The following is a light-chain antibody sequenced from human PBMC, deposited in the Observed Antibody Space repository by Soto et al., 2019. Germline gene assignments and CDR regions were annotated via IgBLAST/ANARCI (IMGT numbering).Light chain of an antibody. CDR2: DAS. J-gene: IGKJ1*01. CDR3: QQYSSCSRT. CDR1: QTISSW. Sequence: DIHITQSPSTLSAPVGDRVTITCRASQTISSWLAWYQHKPGKAPELLIYDASTLESGVPSRFSGSGSGTEFSLTISSLQPDDFATFYCQQYSSCSRTFGQGTKVDIK. V-gene: IGKV1-5*01.